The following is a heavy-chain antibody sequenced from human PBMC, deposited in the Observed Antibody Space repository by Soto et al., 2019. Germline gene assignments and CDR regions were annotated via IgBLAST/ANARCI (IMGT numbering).Heavy chain of an antibody. Sequence: EVQLLESGGGLVQPGGSLRLSCAASGFTFSSYAMSWVRQAPGKGLEWVSAISGSGGSTYYADSVKGRFTISRDNSKHTLYLQMNSLRAEDTAVYYCAKDPITMVRGVINQYFDYWGQGTLVTVSS. CDR2: ISGSGGST. CDR3: AKDPITMVRGVINQYFDY. J-gene: IGHJ4*02. CDR1: GFTFSSYA. V-gene: IGHV3-23*01. D-gene: IGHD3-10*01.